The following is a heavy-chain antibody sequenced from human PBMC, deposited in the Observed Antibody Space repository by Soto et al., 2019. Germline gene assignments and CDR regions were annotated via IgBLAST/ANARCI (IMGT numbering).Heavy chain of an antibody. CDR1: GGTFSSYT. Sequence: GAXVKVSCKASGGTFSSYTISWVRQAPGQGLEWMGRIIPILGIANYAQKFQGRVTITADKSTSTAYMELSSLRSEDTAVYYCAXPDPXDXXXGXXRGPYYYGMDVWGQGTTVTVSS. D-gene: IGHD3-9*01. V-gene: IGHV1-69*02. CDR3: AXPDPXDXXXGXXRGPYYYGMDV. CDR2: IIPILGIA. J-gene: IGHJ6*02.